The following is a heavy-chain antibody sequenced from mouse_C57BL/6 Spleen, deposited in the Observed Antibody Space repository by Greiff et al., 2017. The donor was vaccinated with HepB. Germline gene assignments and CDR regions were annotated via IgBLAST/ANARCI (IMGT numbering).Heavy chain of an antibody. CDR3: TRDRSNWGYAMDY. CDR2: ISSGGDYI. Sequence: DVQLVESGEGLVKPGGSLKLSCAASGFTFSSYAMSWVRQTPEKRLEWVAYISSGGDYIYYADTVKGRFTISRDNARNTLYLQMSSLKSEDTAMYYCTRDRSNWGYAMDYWGQGTSVTVSS. J-gene: IGHJ4*01. V-gene: IGHV5-9-1*02. D-gene: IGHD4-1*01. CDR1: GFTFSSYA.